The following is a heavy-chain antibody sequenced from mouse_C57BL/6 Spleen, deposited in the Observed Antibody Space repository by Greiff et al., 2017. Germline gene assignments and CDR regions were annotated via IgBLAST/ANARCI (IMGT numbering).Heavy chain of an antibody. CDR1: GFNIKDYY. V-gene: IGHV14-2*01. J-gene: IGHJ4*01. Sequence: DVKLVESGAELVKPGASVKLSCTASGFNIKDYYMHWVKQRTEQGLEWIGRIDPEDGETKYAPTFQGKATITADTSSNTAYLQLSSLTSEDTAVYYCARESYGNFFMDYWGQGTSVTVSS. D-gene: IGHD2-1*01. CDR2: IDPEDGET. CDR3: ARESYGNFFMDY.